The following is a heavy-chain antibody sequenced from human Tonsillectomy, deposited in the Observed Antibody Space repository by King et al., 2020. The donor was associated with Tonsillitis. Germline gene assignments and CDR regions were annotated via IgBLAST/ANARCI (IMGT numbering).Heavy chain of an antibody. CDR3: AKEGGARGAAAF. CDR1: GFTFDDYA. V-gene: IGHV3-9*01. CDR2: ISWNSGSI. J-gene: IGHJ4*02. D-gene: IGHD6-13*01. Sequence: VQLVESGGGLVQPGRSLRLSCAASGFTFDDYAMHWVRQAPGKGLEWVSGISWNSGSIGYADSVKGRFTISRDNAKNSLFLHMTSLRAEDTALYYCAKEGGARGAAAFWGQGTRVTVSS.